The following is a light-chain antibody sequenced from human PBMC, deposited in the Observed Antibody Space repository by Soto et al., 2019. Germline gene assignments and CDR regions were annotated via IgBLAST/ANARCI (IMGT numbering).Light chain of an antibody. CDR3: MQALQTPFT. Sequence: DIVMSQSPLSLPVTPGEPASISCRSGESLLHGNGYNYLDWYLQKPGQSPQLLIYLGSTRASGVPDRFSGSGSGTDFTLKISREEAEDVGVYFCMQALQTPFTFGPGTKVEIK. CDR1: ESLLHGNGYNY. V-gene: IGKV2-28*01. J-gene: IGKJ3*01. CDR2: LGS.